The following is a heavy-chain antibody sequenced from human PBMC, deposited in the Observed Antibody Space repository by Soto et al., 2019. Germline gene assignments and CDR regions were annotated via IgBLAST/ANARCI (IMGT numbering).Heavy chain of an antibody. CDR3: ARSQDSSGYWNSCFDP. Sequence: QVQLVQSGAVVKKPGSSVKVSCKSSGGTFSTYTLAWVRQAPGQGLEWVGGIIPIFGTANYPQKFKGRVTITADESTSTAYMELSSLRSEDTAVYYCARSQDSSGYWNSCFDPWGQGTLVTVSS. V-gene: IGHV1-69*01. CDR2: IIPIFGTA. J-gene: IGHJ5*02. CDR1: GGTFSTYT. D-gene: IGHD3-22*01.